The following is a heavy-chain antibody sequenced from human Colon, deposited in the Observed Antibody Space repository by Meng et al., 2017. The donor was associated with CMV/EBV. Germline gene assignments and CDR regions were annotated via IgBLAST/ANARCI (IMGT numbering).Heavy chain of an antibody. CDR3: AKGTAATTVPDFDY. J-gene: IGHJ4*02. CDR1: GFTFSSYS. Sequence: GGSLKISCAASGFTFSSYSMNWVRQAPGKGLEWVAVISWDGSSKTYADSVRGRFTVSRDNSNNSLVLQLNSLRTEDTALYFCAKGTAATTVPDFDYWGQGTLVTVSS. V-gene: IGHV3-43*01. CDR2: ISWDGSSK. D-gene: IGHD4-17*01.